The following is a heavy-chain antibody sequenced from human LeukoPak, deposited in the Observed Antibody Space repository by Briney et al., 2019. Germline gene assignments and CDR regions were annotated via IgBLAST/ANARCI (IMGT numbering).Heavy chain of an antibody. CDR1: GGSISSSSYY. V-gene: IGHV4-39*07. D-gene: IGHD3-9*01. Sequence: PSETLSLTCTVSGGSISSSSYYWGWIRQPPGKGLEWIGSIYYSGSTNYNPSLKSRLTISVDTSKKQVSLKLSSVTAADTAVYYCARKEYDILTGYYKGDYWGQGTLVTVSS. CDR3: ARKEYDILTGYYKGDY. CDR2: IYYSGST. J-gene: IGHJ4*02.